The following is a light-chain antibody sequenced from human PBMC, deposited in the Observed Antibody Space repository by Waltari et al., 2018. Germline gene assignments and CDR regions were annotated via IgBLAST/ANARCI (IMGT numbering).Light chain of an antibody. CDR2: DVS. CDR1: HTIRNIN. V-gene: IGKV3-20*01. Sequence: VLTQSPDTLSLSPGESATLSCRASHTIRNINLAWYQQKPGQPPRLLIYDVSGRATGIPDRFSASGSGTDFTLTISCLQSEDFATYYCQQYYSYPRTFGQGTKVEIK. J-gene: IGKJ1*01. CDR3: QQYYSYPRT.